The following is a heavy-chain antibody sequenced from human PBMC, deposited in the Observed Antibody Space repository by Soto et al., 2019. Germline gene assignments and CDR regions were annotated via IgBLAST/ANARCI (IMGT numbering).Heavy chain of an antibody. D-gene: IGHD3-10*01. CDR2: SYHIGST. CDR1: GASISSSNW. V-gene: IGHV4-4*02. CDR3: ATRRDGSGSLDQ. J-gene: IGHJ4*02. Sequence: SETLSLTCAVSGASISSSNWWNWVRQPPGKGLEWIGESYHIGSTSCNPSLKSRGTLSVERSKNQFSLKLSSVTAADTAVYFCATRRDGSGSLDQWGQGTLVTVSS.